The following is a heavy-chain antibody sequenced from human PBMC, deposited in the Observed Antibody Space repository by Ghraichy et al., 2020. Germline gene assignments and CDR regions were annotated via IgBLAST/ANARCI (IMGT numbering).Heavy chain of an antibody. D-gene: IGHD1-26*01. V-gene: IGHV3-72*01. CDR2: VENRVKRYST. Sequence: GGSLRLSCAASGFTFGDHYIDWVRQAPGKGLEWVARVENRVKRYSTYYVASVKGRFTISRDDGENSVLLQMSTLKTEDTAVYYCIMHPTGGTWVDYRGEGTLVTVSS. CDR1: GFTFGDHY. J-gene: IGHJ4*02. CDR3: IMHPTGGTWVDY.